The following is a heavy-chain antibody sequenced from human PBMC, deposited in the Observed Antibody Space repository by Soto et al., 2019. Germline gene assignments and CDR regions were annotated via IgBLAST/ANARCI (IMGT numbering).Heavy chain of an antibody. CDR1: GGSIRNVY. CDR2: IFHSGNA. D-gene: IGHD2-15*01. CDR3: ARAHAPTLPFDY. J-gene: IGHJ4*02. Sequence: NPLETLSLTCTVSGGSIRNVYWSWIRQPPGKGLEWIGFIFHSGNAKYNPSLKSRVTMSVDTSKNQFSLSLDSVTAADTAVYFCARAHAPTLPFDYWGQGTLVTVSS. V-gene: IGHV4-59*01.